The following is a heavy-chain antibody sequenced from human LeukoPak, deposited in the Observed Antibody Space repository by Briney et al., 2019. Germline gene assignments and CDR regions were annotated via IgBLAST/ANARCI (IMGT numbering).Heavy chain of an antibody. D-gene: IGHD4-11*01. CDR3: AKTQYGASRADI. V-gene: IGHV3-74*01. CDR2: ISPDGRIT. CDR1: GFTLSMYW. Sequence: GGSLRLSCAASGFTLSMYWMHSVRQAPGKGLVWVSRISPDGRITTYADSVKGRVTISRDNAKNTLDLQMNSLRAEDTAVYYCAKTQYGASRADIWGQRTMVTVSS. J-gene: IGHJ3*02.